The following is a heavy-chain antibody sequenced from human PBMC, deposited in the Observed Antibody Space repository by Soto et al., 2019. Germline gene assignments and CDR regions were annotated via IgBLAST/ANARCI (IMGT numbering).Heavy chain of an antibody. CDR1: GGSVSTNSAP. CDR3: ARGGRWGYSDGYNYDYYMHV. Sequence: PSQTLSLTCAISGGSVSTNSAPWNWIRQSPSGGLEWLGRTYYTSKWYNDYAVPVRRRITINPDTSKNQVSLQQTSVTPEDTAVYYCARGGRWGYSDGYNYDYYMHVRGQAIPVTV. V-gene: IGHV6-1*01. CDR2: TYYTSKWYN. J-gene: IGHJ6*02. D-gene: IGHD5-18*01.